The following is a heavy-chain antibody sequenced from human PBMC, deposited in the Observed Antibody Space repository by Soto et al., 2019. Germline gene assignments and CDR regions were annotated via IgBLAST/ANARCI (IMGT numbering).Heavy chain of an antibody. CDR1: GYTFTSYA. CDR2: INAGNGNT. CDR3: ARGNPTNTMVRGVIDP. D-gene: IGHD3-10*01. J-gene: IGHJ5*02. V-gene: IGHV1-3*01. Sequence: ASVKVSCKASGYTFTSYAVHWVRQAHGQRLEWMGWINAGNGNTKYSQKFQGRVTITRDTSASTAYMELSSLRSEDTAVYYCARGNPTNTMVRGVIDPWGQGTLVTVSS.